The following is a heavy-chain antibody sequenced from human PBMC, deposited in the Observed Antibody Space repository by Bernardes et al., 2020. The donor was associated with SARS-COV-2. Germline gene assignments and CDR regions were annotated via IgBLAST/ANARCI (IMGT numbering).Heavy chain of an antibody. CDR2: ISAYNGNT. Sequence: ASVKVSCKASGYTFTSYGISWVRQAPGQGLEWMGWISAYNGNTNYAQKLQGRVTMTTDTSTSTAYMELRSLRSDDTAVYYCARAWQSSSWFVLESAYYYYGMDVWGQGTTVTVSS. V-gene: IGHV1-18*01. J-gene: IGHJ6*02. D-gene: IGHD6-13*01. CDR3: ARAWQSSSWFVLESAYYYYGMDV. CDR1: GYTFTSYG.